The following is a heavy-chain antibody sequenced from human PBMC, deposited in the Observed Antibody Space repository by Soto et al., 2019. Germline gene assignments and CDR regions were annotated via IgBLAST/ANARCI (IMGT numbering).Heavy chain of an antibody. J-gene: IGHJ5*02. CDR1: GGSISSGGYS. Sequence: QLQLQESGSGLVKPSQTLSLTCAVSGGSISSGGYSWSWIRQPPGKGLEWIGYIYHSGSTYYNPSLKSRVTISVDRSKNQFSLKLSSVTAADTAVYYCARARLGIVGATYMSLFDPWGQGTLVTVSS. CDR2: IYHSGST. CDR3: ARARLGIVGATYMSLFDP. V-gene: IGHV4-30-2*01. D-gene: IGHD1-26*01.